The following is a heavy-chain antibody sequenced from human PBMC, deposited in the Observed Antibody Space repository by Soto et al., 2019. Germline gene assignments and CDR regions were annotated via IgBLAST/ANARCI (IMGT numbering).Heavy chain of an antibody. J-gene: IGHJ4*02. V-gene: IGHV4-59*08. CDR3: ARRSTTVTPYFDN. D-gene: IGHD4-17*01. Sequence: SETLSLSCTVSGGSINSYYWSWIRQPPGKGLEWIGYIFYSGSTNYNPSLKSRVTISVDTSKNQFSLKLSSVTAAATAVYDGARRSTTVTPYFDNWDQGNLGTV. CDR1: GGSINSYY. CDR2: IFYSGST.